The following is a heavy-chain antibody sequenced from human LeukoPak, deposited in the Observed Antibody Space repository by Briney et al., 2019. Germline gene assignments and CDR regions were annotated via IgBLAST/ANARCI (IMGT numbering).Heavy chain of an antibody. Sequence: ASVKVSCKASGYTFTGYYMHWVRQAPGQGLEWMGWINPNSGGTNYAQKFKGRVTMTRDTSISTAYMELSRLRSDDTAVYYCARDYRAAGSVDYWGQGTLVTVSS. D-gene: IGHD6-13*01. CDR2: INPNSGGT. CDR3: ARDYRAAGSVDY. V-gene: IGHV1-2*02. CDR1: GYTFTGYY. J-gene: IGHJ4*02.